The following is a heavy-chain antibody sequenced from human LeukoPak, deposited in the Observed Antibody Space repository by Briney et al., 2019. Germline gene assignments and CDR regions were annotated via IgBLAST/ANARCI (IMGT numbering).Heavy chain of an antibody. CDR2: IYHSGST. CDR1: GGSISSSNW. J-gene: IGHJ4*02. V-gene: IGHV4-4*02. D-gene: IGHD2-2*01. CDR3: ARRYCSSTSCYYDY. Sequence: PSGTLSLTCAVSGGSISSSNWWSWVRQPPGKGLEWIGEIYHSGSTNYNPSLKSRVTISVDKSKNQFSLKLSSVTAADTAVYYCARRYCSSTSCYYDYWGQGTLVTVSS.